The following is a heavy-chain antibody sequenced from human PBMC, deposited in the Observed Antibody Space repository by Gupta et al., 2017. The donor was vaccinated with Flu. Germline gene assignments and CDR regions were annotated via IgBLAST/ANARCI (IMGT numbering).Heavy chain of an antibody. Sequence: VRLLESGGGLVQPGGSLRLSCTASGFTFSSYAMSWVRQAPGKGLEWVSVISGSGGTTHYADSVKGRFTISRDNSKNTLDLQMNSLRAEDTAVYYCAKGYCRSSACYYFDYWGQGTLVTVSS. CDR3: AKGYCRSSACYYFDY. V-gene: IGHV3-23*01. CDR2: ISGSGGTT. D-gene: IGHD2-2*01. CDR1: GFTFSSYA. J-gene: IGHJ4*02.